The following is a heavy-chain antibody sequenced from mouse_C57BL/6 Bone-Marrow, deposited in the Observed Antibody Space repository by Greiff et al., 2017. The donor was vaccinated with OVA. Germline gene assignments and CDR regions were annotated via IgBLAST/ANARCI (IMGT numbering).Heavy chain of an antibody. Sequence: EVQGVESGGGLVQPGGSMKLSCAASGFTFSDAWMDWVRQSPEKGLEWVAEIRNKANNHATYYAESVKGRFTISRDDYKSSVYLQMNSFSAEDTGIYYCTRGYYGSREIDYWGQGTSVTVSA. V-gene: IGHV6-6*01. D-gene: IGHD1-1*01. CDR3: TRGYYGSREIDY. CDR2: IRNKANNHAT. CDR1: GFTFSDAW. J-gene: IGHJ4*01.